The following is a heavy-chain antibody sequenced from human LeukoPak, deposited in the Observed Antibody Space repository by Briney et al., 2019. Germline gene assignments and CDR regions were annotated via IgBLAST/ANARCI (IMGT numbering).Heavy chain of an antibody. CDR2: IKQGGSEK. D-gene: IGHD2-21*01. CDR3: ARVVFPSRVSDY. CDR1: GFTHSSHW. Sequence: GGSLRLSCAASGFTHSSHWVSCVRQAPGKAVEGVANIKQGGSEKHHVDYVKGRFTISKDNAKNPLYLQMYSLRAEDTAVYYCARVVFPSRVSDYWGQGTLVTVSS. V-gene: IGHV3-7*01. J-gene: IGHJ4*02.